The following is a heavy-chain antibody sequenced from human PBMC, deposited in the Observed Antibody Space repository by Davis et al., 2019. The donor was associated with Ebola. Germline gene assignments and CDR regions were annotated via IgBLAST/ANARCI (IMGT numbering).Heavy chain of an antibody. D-gene: IGHD3-22*01. CDR1: GFSFSGYV. V-gene: IGHV3-23*01. CDR3: AKAGYDSSGYYFFDY. CDR2: ISASGGST. J-gene: IGHJ4*02. Sequence: GESLKISCAASGFSFSGYVMSWVRQAPGEGLEWVSTISASGGSTYYADSVKGRFTISRDNSKNTLYLQMNGLRAEDTAVYYCAKAGYDSSGYYFFDYWGQGTLVTVSS.